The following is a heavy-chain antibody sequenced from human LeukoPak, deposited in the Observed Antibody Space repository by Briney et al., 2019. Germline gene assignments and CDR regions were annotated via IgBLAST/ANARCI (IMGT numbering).Heavy chain of an antibody. V-gene: IGHV3-7*01. CDR2: INQDGSAK. D-gene: IGHD3/OR15-3a*01. CDR3: ARLDSS. J-gene: IGHJ4*02. CDR1: GFTFSSYW. Sequence: PGGSLRLSCAASGFTFSSYWMTWVRQAPGKGLEWVANINQDGSAKFYVDSVKGRFTISRDNAQNSLYLQMNSLRAEDTAVYFCARLDSSWGQGTLVTVSS.